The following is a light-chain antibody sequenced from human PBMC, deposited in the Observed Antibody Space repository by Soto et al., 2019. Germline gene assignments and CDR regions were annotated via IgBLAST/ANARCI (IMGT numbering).Light chain of an antibody. CDR1: SSNIGAGYD. J-gene: IGLJ3*02. V-gene: IGLV1-40*01. CDR2: GNS. Sequence: QSVLTQPPSVSGAPGQRVTISCTGSSSNIGAGYDVHWYQQLPGTAPKLLSYGNSNRPSGVPDRFSGSKSGTSASLAITGLQAEDEADYHCQSYDSSLSGGVFGGGTKLTVL. CDR3: QSYDSSLSGGV.